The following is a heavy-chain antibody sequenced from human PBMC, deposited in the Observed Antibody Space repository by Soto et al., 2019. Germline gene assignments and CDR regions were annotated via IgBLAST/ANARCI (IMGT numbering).Heavy chain of an antibody. CDR3: ASDRDTMVRGVNNETDY. V-gene: IGHV1-69*12. Sequence: QVQLVQSGAEVKKPGSSVKVSCKASGGTFSSYAISWVRQAPGQGLEWMGGIIPIFGTANYAQKFQGRVTMTAGESTSTAYTELSSVKSEDTAVYYCASDRDTMVRGVNNETDYWGQRTLVTVSS. CDR1: GGTFSSYA. CDR2: IIPIFGTA. D-gene: IGHD3-10*01. J-gene: IGHJ4*02.